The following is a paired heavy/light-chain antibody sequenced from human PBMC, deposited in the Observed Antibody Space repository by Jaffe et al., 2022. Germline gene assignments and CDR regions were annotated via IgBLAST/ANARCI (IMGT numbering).Heavy chain of an antibody. CDR2: IIPIFTTA. Sequence: QLQLVQSGAEVKKPGSSVKVSCKSSGGTFSNYAFNWVRQAPGQRLEWMGTIIPIFTTADYAHEFQGRVTIIADESTSTAYMELSSLRFEDTAVYYCASTFYSASGSDSSNKYFFDYWSQATLVTSKKYCFDSWGQGTLVTVSS. D-gene: IGHD3-10*01. J-gene: IGHJ4*02. CDR1: GGTFSNYA. V-gene: IGHV1-69*18. CDR3: ASTFYSASGSDSSNKYFFDYWSQATLVTSKKYCFDS.
Light chain of an antibody. J-gene: IGKJ3*01. V-gene: IGKV1-9*01. CDR3: QQLDSYPRVT. Sequence: DIQLTQSPSLLSASVGDSVTITCRASQGISSYLAWYQQKPGKAPKLLIYDVSTLQSGVPSRFSGSGSGTEFTLTISSLQPEDFATYYCQQLDSYPRVTFGPGTKVDI. CDR1: QGISSY. CDR2: DVS.